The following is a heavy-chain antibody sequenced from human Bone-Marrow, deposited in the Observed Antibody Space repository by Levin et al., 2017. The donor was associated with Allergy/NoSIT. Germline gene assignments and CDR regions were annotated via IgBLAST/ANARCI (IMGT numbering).Heavy chain of an antibody. D-gene: IGHD2-2*01. CDR3: ARGGIVVVPAAIPKSARRPYYMDV. Sequence: GESLKISCAASGFTVSSNYMSWVRQAPGKGLEWVSVIYSGGSTYYADSVKGRFTISRDNSKNTLYLQMNSLRAEDTAVYYCARGGIVVVPAAIPKSARRPYYMDVWGKGTTVTVSS. CDR2: IYSGGST. CDR1: GFTVSSNY. J-gene: IGHJ6*03. V-gene: IGHV3-53*01.